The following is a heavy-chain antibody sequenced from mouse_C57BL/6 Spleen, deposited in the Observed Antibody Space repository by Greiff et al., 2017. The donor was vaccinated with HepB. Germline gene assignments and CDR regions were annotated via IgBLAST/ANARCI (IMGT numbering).Heavy chain of an antibody. J-gene: IGHJ4*01. V-gene: IGHV3-6*01. D-gene: IGHD2-1*01. Sequence: ESGPGLVKPSQSLSLTCSVTGYSITSGYYWNWIRQFPGNKLEWMGYISYDGSNNYNPSLKNRISITRDTSKNQFFLKLNSVTTEDTATYYCARDLLLRAMDYWGQGTSVTVSS. CDR3: ARDLLLRAMDY. CDR1: GYSITSGYY. CDR2: ISYDGSN.